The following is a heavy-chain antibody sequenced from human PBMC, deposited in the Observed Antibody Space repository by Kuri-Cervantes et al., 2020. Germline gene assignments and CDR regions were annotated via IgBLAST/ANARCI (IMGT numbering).Heavy chain of an antibody. CDR3: ARSQGDALRWLHLNY. Sequence: GESLKISCAASGFTFSDYYMSWIRQAPGKGLEWVAVIWYTGDNEYYADSVKGRFTISRDNSKDTLYLQMNNLRAEDTAVYYCARSQGDALRWLHLNYWGPGTVVTVSS. CDR1: GFTFSDYY. V-gene: IGHV3-33*08. D-gene: IGHD4-23*01. J-gene: IGHJ4*02. CDR2: IWYTGDNE.